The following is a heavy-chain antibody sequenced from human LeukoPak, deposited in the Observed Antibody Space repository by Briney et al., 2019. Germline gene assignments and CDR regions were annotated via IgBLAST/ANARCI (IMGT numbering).Heavy chain of an antibody. CDR1: GYTFTSYD. J-gene: IGHJ5*02. Sequence: ASVKVSCKASGYTFTSYDINWVRQATGQGLEWMGIINPSGGSTSYAQKFQGRVTMTRDTSTSTVYTELSSLRSEDTAVYYCARAVRVYVGSFDPWGQGTLVTVSS. CDR3: ARAVRVYVGSFDP. D-gene: IGHD2/OR15-2a*01. V-gene: IGHV1-46*01. CDR2: INPSGGST.